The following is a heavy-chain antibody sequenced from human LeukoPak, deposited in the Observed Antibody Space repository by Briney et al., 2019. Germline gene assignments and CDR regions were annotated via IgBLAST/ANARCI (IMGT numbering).Heavy chain of an antibody. CDR1: GFTFSSYA. CDR2: ISGSGGST. D-gene: IGHD3-22*01. Sequence: GGSLRLSCAASGFTFSSYAMSWVRQAPGNGLEWVSAISGSGGSTYYADSVKGRFTISRDNSKNTLYLQMNSLRAEDTVVYYCAKDSSWRAGSSGFNWFDPWGQGTLVTVSS. CDR3: AKDSSWRAGSSGFNWFDP. V-gene: IGHV3-23*01. J-gene: IGHJ5*02.